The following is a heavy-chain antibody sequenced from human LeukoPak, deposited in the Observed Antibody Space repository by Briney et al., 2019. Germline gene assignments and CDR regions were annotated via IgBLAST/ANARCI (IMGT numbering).Heavy chain of an antibody. V-gene: IGHV3-9*01. J-gene: IGHJ1*01. CDR2: ISWNSGSI. CDR3: AKEIYGDSTGARFQH. D-gene: IGHD4-17*01. CDR1: GFTFDDYA. Sequence: GGSLRLSCAASGFTFDDYAMHWVRQAPGKGLEWVSGISWNSGSIGYADSVKGRFTISRDNAKNSLYLQMNSLRAEDTAVYYCAKEIYGDSTGARFQHWGQGTLLTVSS.